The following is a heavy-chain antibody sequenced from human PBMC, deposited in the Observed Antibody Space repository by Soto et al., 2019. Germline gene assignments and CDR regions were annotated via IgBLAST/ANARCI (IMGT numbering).Heavy chain of an antibody. V-gene: IGHV3-21*01. J-gene: IGHJ4*02. Sequence: GGSLRLYCAASGFTFSSYSMNWVRQAPGKGLEWVSSISSSSSYIYYADSVKGRFTISRDNAKNSLYLQMNSLRAEDTAVYYCASWDDYYGSGSYYLAYYWGQGTLVTVSS. CDR1: GFTFSSYS. CDR3: ASWDDYYGSGSYYLAYY. D-gene: IGHD3-10*01. CDR2: ISSSSSYI.